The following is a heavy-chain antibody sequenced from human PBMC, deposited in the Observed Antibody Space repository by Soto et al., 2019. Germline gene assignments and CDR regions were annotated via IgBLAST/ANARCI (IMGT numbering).Heavy chain of an antibody. CDR2: ISAYNGNT. Sequence: QVQLVQSGAEVKKPGASVKVSCKASGYTFSNYGISWVRQAPGQGLEWMGWISAYNGNTKYAQKPQGRVTIDTATSTSTATMELRSLRSDDTAVHYRARDSPPVDYWGQGTLVTVSS. J-gene: IGHJ4*02. V-gene: IGHV1-18*01. CDR3: ARDSPPVDY. CDR1: GYTFSNYG.